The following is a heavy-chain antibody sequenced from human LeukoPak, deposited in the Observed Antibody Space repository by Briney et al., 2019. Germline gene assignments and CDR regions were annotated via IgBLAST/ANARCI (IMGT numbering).Heavy chain of an antibody. CDR3: ARGQQLAYYFDY. V-gene: IGHV3-11*04. J-gene: IGHJ4*02. CDR2: ITSGGSPM. D-gene: IGHD6-13*01. CDR1: GFTFSDHS. Sequence: GGSLRLSCAASGFTFSDHSMSWIRQSPGKGLEWVAYITSGGSPMYYVDSVKGRSTISRDNAKNSLFLEVHSLRAEDTGVYYCARGQQLAYYFDYWGQGTLVTVSS.